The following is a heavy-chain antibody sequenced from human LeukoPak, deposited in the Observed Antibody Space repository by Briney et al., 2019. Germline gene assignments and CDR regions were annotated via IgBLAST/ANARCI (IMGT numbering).Heavy chain of an antibody. CDR1: GGSISSGGYY. CDR2: IYYSGST. V-gene: IGHV4-31*03. D-gene: IGHD5-12*01. J-gene: IGHJ4*02. CDR3: ARMAVATDTEIDY. Sequence: SQTLSLTCTVSGGSISSGGYYWSWIRQHPGKGLEWIGYIYYSGSTYYNPSLKSRVTISVDTSKNQFSLKLSSVTAADTAVYYWARMAVATDTEIDYWGQGTLVTVSS.